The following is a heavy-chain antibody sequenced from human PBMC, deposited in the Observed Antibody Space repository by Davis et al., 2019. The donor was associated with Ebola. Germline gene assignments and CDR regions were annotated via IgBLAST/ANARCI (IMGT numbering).Heavy chain of an antibody. CDR3: ARWRGGSSGGSPKYNFYAMDV. J-gene: IGHJ6*02. CDR1: GFTFSDYY. V-gene: IGHV3-69-1*01. Sequence: GGSLRLSCAASGFTFSDYYMTWIRQAPGKGLEWVSHTSSSSSPNHPDSVKGRFTISRENAKNSLFLQMNSLRAEDTAVYYCARWRGGSSGGSPKYNFYAMDVWGQGATVIVSS. CDR2: TSSSSSP. D-gene: IGHD6-19*01.